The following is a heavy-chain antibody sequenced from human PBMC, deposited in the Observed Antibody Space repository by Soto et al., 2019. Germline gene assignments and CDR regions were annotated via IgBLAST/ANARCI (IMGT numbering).Heavy chain of an antibody. D-gene: IGHD3-22*01. CDR3: ARGYYDRSGYFFEY. J-gene: IGHJ4*02. Sequence: GGSLRLSCAASGFTFSSYAMSWVRQAPGKGLEWVSSISSTSSYIYYADSLKGRFTISRDNAKNSLYLQMNSLRVEDAAVYYCARGYYDRSGYFFEYWGQGTLVTVSS. CDR2: ISSTSSYI. CDR1: GFTFSSYA. V-gene: IGHV3-21*01.